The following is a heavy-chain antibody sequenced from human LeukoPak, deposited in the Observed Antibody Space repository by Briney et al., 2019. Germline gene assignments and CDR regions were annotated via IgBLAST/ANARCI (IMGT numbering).Heavy chain of an antibody. J-gene: IGHJ4*02. CDR1: GFTFSSYW. D-gene: IGHD1-26*01. CDR2: INQDGSQK. CDR3: ASGEWDLLGEWFFDY. Sequence: GGSLRLSCAASGFTFSSYWMSWVRQAPGKGLEWVANINQDGSQKYYVDSVKGRFTISRDNAKNSLYLQMNSLRPEDTAVYYCASGEWDLLGEWFFDYWGQGTLVTVSS. V-gene: IGHV3-7*01.